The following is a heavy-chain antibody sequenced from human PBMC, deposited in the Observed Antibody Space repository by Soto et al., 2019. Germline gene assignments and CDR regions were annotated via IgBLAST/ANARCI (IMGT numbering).Heavy chain of an antibody. CDR2: ISGSGGHI. V-gene: IGHV3-23*01. D-gene: IGHD3-16*01. Sequence: GGGLRRSXAAAVYTFGHYAMTWVRQHPEQRQERGSIISGSGGHISTTSSLTGRLIISRATLRNPLYVQMHSRRAEDTAVYYCAKGDNFDFWGTFYCFDPWGQGAQVTVSS. CDR3: AKGDNFDFWGTFYCFDP. CDR1: VYTFGHYA. J-gene: IGHJ5*02.